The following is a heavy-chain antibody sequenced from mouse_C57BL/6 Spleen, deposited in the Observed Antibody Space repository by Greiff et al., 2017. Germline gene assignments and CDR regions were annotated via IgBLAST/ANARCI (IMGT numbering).Heavy chain of an antibody. CDR1: GYTFTNYW. CDR2: IYPGGGYT. V-gene: IGHV1-63*01. Sequence: VQLQQSGAELVRPGTSVKMSCKASGYTFTNYWIGWAKQRPGLGLEWIGDIYPGGGYTNYNEKFKGKATLTADKSSSTAYMQFSSLTSEDSAIYYCASTTVKGYFDYWGQGTTLTVSS. D-gene: IGHD1-1*01. J-gene: IGHJ2*01. CDR3: ASTTVKGYFDY.